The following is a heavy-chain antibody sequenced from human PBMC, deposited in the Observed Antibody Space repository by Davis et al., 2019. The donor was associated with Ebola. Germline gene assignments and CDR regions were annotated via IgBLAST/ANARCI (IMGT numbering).Heavy chain of an antibody. V-gene: IGHV3-30*18. J-gene: IGHJ4*02. CDR2: ISYDGSNK. CDR1: GFTFSRYG. CDR3: AKGDSGYA. D-gene: IGHD5-12*01. Sequence: GGSLRLSCAASGFTFSRYGMHWVRQAPGKGLEWVAVISYDGSNKYYADSVKGRFTISRDNSKNTLYLQMNSLRAEDTAVYYCAKGDSGYAWGQGTLVTVSS.